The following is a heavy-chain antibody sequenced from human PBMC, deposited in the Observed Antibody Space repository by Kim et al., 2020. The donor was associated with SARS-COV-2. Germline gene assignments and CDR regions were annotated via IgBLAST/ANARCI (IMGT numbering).Heavy chain of an antibody. Sequence: GGSLRLSCAASGFTFSSYAMSWVRQAPGKGLEWVSAISGSGGSTYYADSVKGRFTISRDNSKNTLYLQMNSLRAEDTAVYYCAKGSIGGSYSPWDYWGQGTWSPSPQ. CDR2: ISGSGGST. J-gene: IGHJ4*02. CDR3: AKGSIGGSYSPWDY. V-gene: IGHV3-23*01. CDR1: GFTFSSYA. D-gene: IGHD1-26*01.